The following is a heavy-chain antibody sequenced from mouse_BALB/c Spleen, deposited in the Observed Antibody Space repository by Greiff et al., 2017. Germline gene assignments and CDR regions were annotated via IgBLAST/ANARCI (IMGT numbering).Heavy chain of an antibody. CDR3: ARAIYYDYDALAY. D-gene: IGHD2-4*01. CDR2: ISDGGSYT. J-gene: IGHJ3*01. CDR1: GFTFSDSY. Sequence: EVKLVESGGGLVKPGGSLKLSCAASGFTFSDSYMYWVRQTPEKRLEWVATISDGGSYTYYPDSVKGRFTISRDNATNNLYLQMSSLKSEDTAMYYCARAIYYDYDALAYWGQGTLVTVSA. V-gene: IGHV5-4*02.